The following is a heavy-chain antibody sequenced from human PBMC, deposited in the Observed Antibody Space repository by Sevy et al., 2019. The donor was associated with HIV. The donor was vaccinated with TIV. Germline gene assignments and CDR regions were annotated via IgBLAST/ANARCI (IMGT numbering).Heavy chain of an antibody. CDR1: GFTFSNYG. Sequence: GGSLRLSCAASGFTFSNYGIHWVRQAPGKGLEWVAVIWYDGTNKYYADAVKGRFTISRDNSKNTLYLQMNSLRTEDTAVYYCARDRTPRYCSSSSCSRNWFDSWGQGTLVTVSS. J-gene: IGHJ5*01. V-gene: IGHV3-33*01. CDR2: IWYDGTNK. CDR3: ARDRTPRYCSSSSCSRNWFDS. D-gene: IGHD2-2*01.